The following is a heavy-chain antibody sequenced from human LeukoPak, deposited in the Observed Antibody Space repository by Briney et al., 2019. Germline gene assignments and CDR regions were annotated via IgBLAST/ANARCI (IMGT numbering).Heavy chain of an antibody. D-gene: IGHD4-17*01. CDR1: GFTFSTYD. J-gene: IGHJ4*02. V-gene: IGHV3-48*01. CDR2: FGNSGTI. CDR3: AGYGDYPY. Sequence: GGSLRLSCAASGFTFSTYDMHWVRQAPGEGLEWVSYFGNSGTIYYGDSVKGRFTISRDNAKNSLYLQMNSLRVEDTAVYYCAGYGDYPYWGRGTLVSVSS.